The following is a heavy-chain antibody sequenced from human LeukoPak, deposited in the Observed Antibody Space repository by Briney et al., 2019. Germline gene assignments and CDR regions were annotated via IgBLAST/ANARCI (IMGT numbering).Heavy chain of an antibody. CDR2: INQDGSEK. D-gene: IGHD3-10*01. Sequence: PGGSLRLSCAASGFTFSNYWMSWVRQAPGKGLEWVANINQDGSEKSYVDSVEGRFTISRDNAKKSLYLQMSSLRAEDTAVYYCARDYASDYWGQGTLVTVSS. J-gene: IGHJ4*02. CDR3: ARDYASDY. CDR1: GFTFSNYW. V-gene: IGHV3-7*01.